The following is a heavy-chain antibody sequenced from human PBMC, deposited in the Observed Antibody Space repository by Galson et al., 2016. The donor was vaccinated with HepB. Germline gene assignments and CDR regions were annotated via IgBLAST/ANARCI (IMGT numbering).Heavy chain of an antibody. J-gene: IGHJ3*02. D-gene: IGHD3-22*01. V-gene: IGHV5-51*01. CDR2: IYPDDSDT. CDR3: ARGFYDRGLGAFDI. CDR1: GYRFTTYW. Sequence: QSGAEVKKPGESLKISCKGSGYRFTTYWIGWVRQMPGKGLEWMGIIYPDDSDTRYSPCFQGQVTISADRSTSTAYLQWSSLKASDTAMYYCARGFYDRGLGAFDIWGQGTMVTVSS.